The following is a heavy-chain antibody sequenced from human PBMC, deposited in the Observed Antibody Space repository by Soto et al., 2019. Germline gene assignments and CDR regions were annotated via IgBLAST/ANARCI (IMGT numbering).Heavy chain of an antibody. Sequence: QVQLVESGGGVVQPGRSLRLSCAASGFTFSSYGMHWVRQAPGKGLEWVAVIWYDGSNKYYADSVKGRFTISRDNSKNTLYLQMNSLRAEDTAVYYCARDQSSCWFYNWFDPWGQGTLVTVSS. V-gene: IGHV3-33*01. CDR3: ARDQSSCWFYNWFDP. D-gene: IGHD6-19*01. CDR2: IWYDGSNK. J-gene: IGHJ5*02. CDR1: GFTFSSYG.